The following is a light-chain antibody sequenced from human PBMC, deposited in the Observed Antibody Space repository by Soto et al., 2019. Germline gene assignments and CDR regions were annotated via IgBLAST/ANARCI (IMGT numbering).Light chain of an antibody. J-gene: IGKJ2*01. Sequence: EIVLTQSPGTLSLSPGERATLSCRASQSVTSSYVAWYQQKPGQAPRLLIYGASSRATGIPDRFSGSGSGTAFTLTISRLEPEDFAVYYCQQYGSSPYTFGQGTK. CDR3: QQYGSSPYT. V-gene: IGKV3-20*01. CDR2: GAS. CDR1: QSVTSSY.